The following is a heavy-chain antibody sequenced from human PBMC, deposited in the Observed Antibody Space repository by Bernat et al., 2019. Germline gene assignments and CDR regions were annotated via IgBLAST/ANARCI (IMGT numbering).Heavy chain of an antibody. CDR2: IYYSGST. CDR1: GGSISSSSYY. D-gene: IGHD2-2*01. J-gene: IGHJ4*02. CDR3: ARRPLSASHSRVDY. V-gene: IGHV4-39*01. Sequence: QLQLQESGPGLVKPSETLSLTCTVSGGSISSSSYYWGWIRQPPGKGLEWIGSIYYSGSTYYNPSLKSRVTISVDTSKNQFYLKLSSVTAADTAVYYCARRPLSASHSRVDYWGQGTLVTVSS.